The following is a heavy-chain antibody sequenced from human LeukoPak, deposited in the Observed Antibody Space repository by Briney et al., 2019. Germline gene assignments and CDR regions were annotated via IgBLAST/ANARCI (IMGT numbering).Heavy chain of an antibody. CDR2: IYYSGST. CDR1: GGSISSYY. CDR3: ARAYGTTVAYYFDY. V-gene: IGHV4-59*08. Sequence: PSETLSLTCTVSGGSISSYYWSSIRQPPGKGLEWMGYIYYSGSTNYNPSLKSRVTISVDTSKNQFSLKLSSVTAADTAVYYCARAYGTTVAYYFDYWGQGTLVTVSS. D-gene: IGHD4-23*01. J-gene: IGHJ4*02.